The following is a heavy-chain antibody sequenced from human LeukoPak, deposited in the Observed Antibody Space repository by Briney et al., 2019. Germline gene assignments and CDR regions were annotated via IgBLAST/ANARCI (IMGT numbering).Heavy chain of an antibody. J-gene: IGHJ4*02. D-gene: IGHD5-18*01. CDR1: GGSISSGDYY. CDR2: ISYNGGT. CDR3: ARDRSKGNSFFDY. V-gene: IGHV4-39*07. Sequence: PSQTLSLTCTVSGGSISSGDYYWDWIRQSPGKGLEWIGSISYNGGTYYKASLKSRVTISIDTSKNQFSLNLSSVTAADTAVYFCARDRSKGNSFFDYWGQGTQVTVSS.